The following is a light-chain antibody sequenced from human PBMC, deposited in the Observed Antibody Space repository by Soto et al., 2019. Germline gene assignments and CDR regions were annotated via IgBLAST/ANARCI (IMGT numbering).Light chain of an antibody. J-gene: IGKJ3*01. Sequence: DIQMTQSPSTLSASVGDRVTITCRASQSISSWLAWYQQKPGKAPKLLIYDASSLERGVPSRFSGSGSGTDFTLNISILQHEHLAPYYCQHAHPFPPPFGRGTKVDI. CDR1: QSISSW. CDR2: DAS. CDR3: QHAHPFPPP. V-gene: IGKV1-5*01.